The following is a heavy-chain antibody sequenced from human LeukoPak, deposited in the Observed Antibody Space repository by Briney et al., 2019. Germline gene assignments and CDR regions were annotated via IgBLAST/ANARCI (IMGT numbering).Heavy chain of an antibody. CDR1: GFTFSSYW. CDR3: ARGTAMANLGGLD. CDR2: IKQDGSEK. Sequence: GGSLRLSCAASGFTFSSYWMSWVRQAPGKGLEWGANIKQDGSEKYYVDSVKGRFTISRDNAKNSLYLQMNSLRAEDTAVYYCARGTAMANLGGLDWGQGTLVTVSS. D-gene: IGHD5-18*01. V-gene: IGHV3-7*01. J-gene: IGHJ4*02.